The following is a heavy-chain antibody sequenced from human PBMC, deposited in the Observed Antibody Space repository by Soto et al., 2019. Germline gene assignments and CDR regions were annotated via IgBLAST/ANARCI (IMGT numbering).Heavy chain of an antibody. D-gene: IGHD3-3*01. V-gene: IGHV1-18*01. J-gene: IGHJ6*02. CDR2: ISAYNGNT. CDR1: GYTFTSYG. CDR3: ARGHYDFWSGYYNAPYYYYGMDV. Sequence: ASVKVSCKASGYTFTSYGISWVRQAPGQGLEWMGWISAYNGNTNYAQKLQGRVTMTTDTSTSTAYMELRSLRSDDTAVYYCARGHYDFWSGYYNAPYYYYGMDVWGQGTTVTVSS.